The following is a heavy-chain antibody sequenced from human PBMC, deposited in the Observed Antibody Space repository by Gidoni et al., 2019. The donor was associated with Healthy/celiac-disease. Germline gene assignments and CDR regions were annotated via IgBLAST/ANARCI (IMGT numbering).Heavy chain of an antibody. CDR3: ATMVGIVVVPAADYYYYGMDV. CDR1: GGTFSSYA. CDR2: IIPIFGTA. D-gene: IGHD2-2*01. J-gene: IGHJ6*02. Sequence: QVQLVQSGAEVKKPGSSVKVSCKASGGTFSSYAISWVRQAPGQGLEWMGGIIPIFGTANYEQKFQGRVTITADESTSTAYMELSSLRSEDTAVYYCATMVGIVVVPAADYYYYGMDVWGQGTTVTVSS. V-gene: IGHV1-69*01.